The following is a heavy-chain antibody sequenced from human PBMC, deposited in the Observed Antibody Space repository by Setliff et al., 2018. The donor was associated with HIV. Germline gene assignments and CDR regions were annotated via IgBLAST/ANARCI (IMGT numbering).Heavy chain of an antibody. J-gene: IGHJ5*02. CDR1: GGSINSYF. CDR3: ARHTLSLNPFDP. V-gene: IGHV4-59*08. CDR2: IYNSGST. Sequence: SSETLSLTCTVSGGSINSYFWSWIRQPPGKALEWIGYIYNSGSTNYNPSLRSRGTISVDTSKNQFSLKLRSVTAADTAVYYCARHTLSLNPFDPWGQGTQVTVSS.